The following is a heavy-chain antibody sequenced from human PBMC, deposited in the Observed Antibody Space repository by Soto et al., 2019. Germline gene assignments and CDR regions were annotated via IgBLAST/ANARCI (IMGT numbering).Heavy chain of an antibody. J-gene: IGHJ4*02. CDR3: AGLLTTAASLDY. CDR2: VHGGGST. D-gene: IGHD3-9*01. Sequence: VQLVESGGGLIQPGGSLRLSCAASGFTVSNNHMTWVRQAAGKGLELVSFVHGGGSTSYADSVKGRVTISRDNSKNTRYIQLDSLRAKDTAIYYCAGLLTTAASLDYWGRGTLVTVSS. CDR1: GFTVSNNH. V-gene: IGHV3-53*01.